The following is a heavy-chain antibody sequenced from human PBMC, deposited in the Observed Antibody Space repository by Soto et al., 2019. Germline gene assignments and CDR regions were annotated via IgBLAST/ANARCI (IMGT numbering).Heavy chain of an antibody. Sequence: PGGSLRLSCAASGFTFSSYAMHWVRQAPGKGLEWVAVISYDGSNKYYADSVKGRFTISRDNSKNTLYLQMNSLRAEDTAVYYCASGYSYGYVGFSSFDPWGQGTLVTVSS. J-gene: IGHJ5*02. V-gene: IGHV3-30-3*01. CDR2: ISYDGSNK. CDR3: ASGYSYGYVGFSSFDP. D-gene: IGHD5-18*01. CDR1: GFTFSSYA.